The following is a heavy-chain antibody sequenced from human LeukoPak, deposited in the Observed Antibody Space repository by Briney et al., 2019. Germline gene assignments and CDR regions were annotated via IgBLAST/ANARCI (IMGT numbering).Heavy chain of an antibody. D-gene: IGHD1-26*01. CDR3: AKDRPPWAIDY. CDR2: IRYDGSDK. V-gene: IGHV3-30*02. Sequence: GGSLRLSCAESGVTFNSYGMHCARQAPGKRVEWGAFIRYDGSDKYYADSVKGRFTISRDNSKNTPYLQMNSLRAEDTAVYYCAKDRPPWAIDYWGQGTLVTVSS. CDR1: GVTFNSYG. J-gene: IGHJ4*02.